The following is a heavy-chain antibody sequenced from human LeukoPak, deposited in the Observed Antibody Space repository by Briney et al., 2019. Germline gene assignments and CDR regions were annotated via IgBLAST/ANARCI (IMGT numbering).Heavy chain of an antibody. CDR1: GYTFTSYG. Sequence: ASVKVSCKASGYTFTSYGISWVRQAPGQGLEWMGWISAYNGNTNYAQKLQGRVTMTTDTSTSTAYMELRSLRSDDTAVYYCARDQSWFGELLSLSYWGQGTLVTVSS. V-gene: IGHV1-18*01. J-gene: IGHJ4*02. CDR2: ISAYNGNT. D-gene: IGHD3-10*01. CDR3: ARDQSWFGELLSLSY.